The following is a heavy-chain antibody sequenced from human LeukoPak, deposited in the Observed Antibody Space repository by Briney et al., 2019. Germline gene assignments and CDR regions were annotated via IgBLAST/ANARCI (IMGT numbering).Heavy chain of an antibody. D-gene: IGHD5-12*01. J-gene: IGHJ3*02. CDR1: GFTFTSSA. Sequence: TSVKVSCKASGFTFTSSAMQWVRQARGQRLEWIGWIVAGSGNTNYPQKFQERVTITRDMSTSTAYMELSSLRSEDTAVYYCAAGTPNIVAHDAFDIWGQGTMVTVSS. V-gene: IGHV1-58*02. CDR3: AAGTPNIVAHDAFDI. CDR2: IVAGSGNT.